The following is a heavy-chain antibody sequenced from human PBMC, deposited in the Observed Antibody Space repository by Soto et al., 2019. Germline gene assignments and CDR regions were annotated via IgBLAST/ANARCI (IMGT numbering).Heavy chain of an antibody. J-gene: IGHJ4*02. CDR1: GFTFRNVW. CDR3: TTAAGGMWGADY. D-gene: IGHD1-26*01. Sequence: GGSLRLSCAASGFTFRNVWMSWVRHAPGKGLEWVGRVKSRSDGGTTDYAAPVKGRFTVSRDDSQSTLSLQMDSLKIEDSAVYFCTTAAGGMWGADYWGQGTPVTAPQ. CDR2: VKSRSDGGTT. V-gene: IGHV3-15*01.